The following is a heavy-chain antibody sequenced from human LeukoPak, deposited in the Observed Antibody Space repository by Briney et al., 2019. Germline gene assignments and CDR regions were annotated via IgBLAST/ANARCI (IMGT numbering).Heavy chain of an antibody. D-gene: IGHD5-18*01. V-gene: IGHV3-23*01. CDR3: AKGYGIQLWPTSSDY. J-gene: IGHJ4*02. Sequence: GGSLRLSCAASGFTFSSYAMHWVRQAPGKGLEWVSAISSNGDSTYYADSVKGRFTISRDNSKSTLYLQMNSLRAEDTAVYYCAKGYGIQLWPTSSDYWGQGTLVTVSS. CDR2: ISSNGDST. CDR1: GFTFSSYA.